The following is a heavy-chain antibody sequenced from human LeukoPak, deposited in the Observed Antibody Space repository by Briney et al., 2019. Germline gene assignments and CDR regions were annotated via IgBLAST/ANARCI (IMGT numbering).Heavy chain of an antibody. V-gene: IGHV4-61*02. Sequence: PSQTLSLTCTVSGDSISSGDYYWSWIRQPAGKGLEWIGRISSSGSTNYNPSLKSRVTISVDTSKNQFSLKLSSVTAADTAVYYCARPKYSSSWYVWIADSDYWGQGTLVTVSS. J-gene: IGHJ4*02. CDR2: ISSSGST. D-gene: IGHD6-13*01. CDR1: GDSISSGDYY. CDR3: ARPKYSSSWYVWIADSDY.